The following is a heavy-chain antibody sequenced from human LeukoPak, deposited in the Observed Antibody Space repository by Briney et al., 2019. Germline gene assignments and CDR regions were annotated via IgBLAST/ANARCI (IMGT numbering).Heavy chain of an antibody. D-gene: IGHD3-3*01. J-gene: IGHJ3*02. CDR2: IYYSGST. CDR3: AIGPIFGVVGPPGAFDI. V-gene: IGHV4-39*01. Sequence: SETLSPTCTVSGGSISSSSYYWGWIRQPPGKGLEWIGSIYYSGSTYYNPSLKSRVTISVDTSKNQFSLKLSSVTAADTAVYYCAIGPIFGVVGPPGAFDIWGQGTMVTVSS. CDR1: GGSISSSSYY.